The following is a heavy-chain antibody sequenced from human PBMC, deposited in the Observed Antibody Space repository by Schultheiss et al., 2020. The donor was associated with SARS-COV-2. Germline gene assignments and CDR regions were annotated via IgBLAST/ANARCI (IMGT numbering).Heavy chain of an antibody. Sequence: GGSLRLSCKASGYNFISYWISWVRQMPGKGLEWMGRIDPTQSNTNYSPSFQGHVSISVDKSISTAYLQWSSLKASDTAMYYCARLGSSSSFDYWGQGTLVTVSS. J-gene: IGHJ4*02. CDR2: IDPTQSNT. D-gene: IGHD6-6*01. V-gene: IGHV5-10-1*01. CDR1: GYNFISYW. CDR3: ARLGSSSSFDY.